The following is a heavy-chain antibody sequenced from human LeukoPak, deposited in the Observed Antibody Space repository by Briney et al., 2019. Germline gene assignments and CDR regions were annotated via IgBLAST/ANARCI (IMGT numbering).Heavy chain of an antibody. Sequence: GGSLRLSCAASGFTFSSYAMSWVRQAPGKGLEWVSAISGSGGSTYYADSVKGRFTISRDNSKNTLYLQINSLRAEDTAVYYCAPRPKPVALRGDYWGQGTLVTVSS. V-gene: IGHV3-23*01. D-gene: IGHD2-15*01. J-gene: IGHJ4*02. CDR3: APRPKPVALRGDY. CDR2: ISGSGGST. CDR1: GFTFSSYA.